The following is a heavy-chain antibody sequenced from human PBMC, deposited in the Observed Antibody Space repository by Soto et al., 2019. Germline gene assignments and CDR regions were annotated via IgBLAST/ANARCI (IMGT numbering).Heavy chain of an antibody. CDR2: ISSSSSYI. D-gene: IGHD3-3*01. Sequence: NPVGSLRLSCAASGFTFSSYSMNWVRQAPGKGLEWVSSISSSSSYIYYADSVKGRFTISRDNAKNSLYLQMNSLRAEDTAVYYCAGDYDFWSGYSETHISSADYWGQGTLVTVSS. V-gene: IGHV3-21*01. J-gene: IGHJ4*02. CDR3: AGDYDFWSGYSETHISSADY. CDR1: GFTFSSYS.